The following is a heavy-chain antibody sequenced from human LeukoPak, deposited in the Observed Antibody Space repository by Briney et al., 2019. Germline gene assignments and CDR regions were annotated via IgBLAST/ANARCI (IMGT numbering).Heavy chain of an antibody. Sequence: HPGGSLRLSCAASGFTVSSNYMSWVRQAPGKGLEWVSVIYSGGSTYYADSVKGRFTISRDKSKNTLYLQMNSLRAEDTAVYYCARALTYNYDILTGGPPPFNWFDPWGQGTLVTVSS. CDR3: ARALTYNYDILTGGPPPFNWFDP. D-gene: IGHD3-9*01. J-gene: IGHJ5*02. CDR2: IYSGGST. CDR1: GFTVSSNY. V-gene: IGHV3-53*01.